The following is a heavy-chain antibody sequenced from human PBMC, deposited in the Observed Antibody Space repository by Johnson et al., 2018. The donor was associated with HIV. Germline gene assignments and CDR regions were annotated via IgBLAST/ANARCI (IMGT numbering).Heavy chain of an antibody. J-gene: IGHJ3*01. V-gene: IGHV3-66*01. CDR2: IYSGGST. D-gene: IGHD3-22*01. CDR1: GFTVIGNY. Sequence: VQLVESGGGLVQPGGSLRLSCAASGFTVIGNYMSWVRQAPGKGLEWVSVIYSGGSTYYADSVKGRFTISRDNSKNRLYLQMKSLRAEDTALYSCAKDRVRYTSDVDAFDLWGQGTMVTVSS. CDR3: AKDRVRYTSDVDAFDL.